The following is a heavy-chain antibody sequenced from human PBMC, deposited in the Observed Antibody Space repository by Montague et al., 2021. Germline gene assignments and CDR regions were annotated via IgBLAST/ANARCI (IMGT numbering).Heavy chain of an antibody. CDR3: GVSPRRGGMDV. V-gene: IGHV3-7*01. Sequence: SLRLSCAASGFTFSSYWMSRVRQAPGKGLEWVANIGDDGVETYYVDSVKGRFTVSRDNAKSSLYLQMNSLRAEDTAVYYCGVSPRRGGMDVWGKGTTVTVSS. J-gene: IGHJ6*03. CDR2: IGDDGVET. CDR1: GFTFSSYW.